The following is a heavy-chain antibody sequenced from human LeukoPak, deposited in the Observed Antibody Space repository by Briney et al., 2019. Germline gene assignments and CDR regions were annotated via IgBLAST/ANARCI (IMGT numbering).Heavy chain of an antibody. CDR3: ARGAKEMATTPYFDY. V-gene: IGHV1-18*01. D-gene: IGHD5-24*01. CDR1: GYTFTSYG. CDR2: ISAYNGNT. Sequence: ASVKVSCKASGYTFTSYGISWVRQAPGQGLEWMGWISAYNGNTNYAQKLQGRVTMTTDTSTSTAYMELRSLRSEDTAVYYCARGAKEMATTPYFDYWGQGTLVTVSS. J-gene: IGHJ4*02.